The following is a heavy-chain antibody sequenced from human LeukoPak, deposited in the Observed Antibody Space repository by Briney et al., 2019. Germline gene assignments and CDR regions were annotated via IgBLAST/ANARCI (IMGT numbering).Heavy chain of an antibody. D-gene: IGHD5-12*01. V-gene: IGHV3-74*01. CDR3: ARVGNIVATIGN. CDR2: INSDGSST. CDR1: GFTFSSYW. Sequence: GGSLRLSCAASGFTFSSYWMHWVRQAPGKGLVWVSRINSDGSSTSYADSVKGRFTISGDNAKNTLYLQMNSLRAEDTAVYYCARVGNIVATIGNWGQGTLVTVSS. J-gene: IGHJ4*02.